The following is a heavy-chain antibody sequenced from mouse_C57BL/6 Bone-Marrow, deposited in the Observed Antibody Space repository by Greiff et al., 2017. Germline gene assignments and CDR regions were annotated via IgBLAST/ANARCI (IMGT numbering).Heavy chain of an antibody. V-gene: IGHV1-15*01. J-gene: IGHJ4*01. CDR1: GYTFTDYE. CDR3: TRLSASD. D-gene: IGHD3-1*01. CDR2: IDPETGGT. Sequence: VQLKQPGAELVRPGASVKLSCKASGYTFTDYEMNWVKQTPVHGLEWIGAIDPETGGTAYNQKFKGKAILTADKSSSTAYMELRSLTSEDSAVYCCTRLSASDWGQGTTVTVSS.